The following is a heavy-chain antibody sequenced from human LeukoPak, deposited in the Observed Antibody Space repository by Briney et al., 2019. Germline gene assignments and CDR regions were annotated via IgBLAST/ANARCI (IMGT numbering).Heavy chain of an antibody. J-gene: IGHJ4*02. CDR2: IIPIFGTA. D-gene: IGHD4-17*01. CDR3: ARATHGDSHLYY. Sequence: SVKVSCKASGGTFSSYAISWVRQAPGQGLEWMGRIIPIFGTANYAQNFQGRVTITTDESTSTAHMELSSLRSEDTAVYYCARATHGDSHLYYWGQGTLVTVSS. V-gene: IGHV1-69*05. CDR1: GGTFSSYA.